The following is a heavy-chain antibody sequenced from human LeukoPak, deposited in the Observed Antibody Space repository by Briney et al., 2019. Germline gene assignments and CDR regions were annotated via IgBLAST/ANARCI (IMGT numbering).Heavy chain of an antibody. Sequence: GGSLRLSCGASGFTFSRYGMHWVRQAPGKGLEWVAIIWYDGSNKYYADSVKGRFTISRDNSKNTLYLQMNSLRAEDTAVYYCASPDARYSYGFDFWGQGTLVTVSS. CDR2: IWYDGSNK. J-gene: IGHJ4*02. CDR3: ASPDARYSYGFDF. CDR1: GFTFSRYG. V-gene: IGHV3-33*01. D-gene: IGHD5-18*01.